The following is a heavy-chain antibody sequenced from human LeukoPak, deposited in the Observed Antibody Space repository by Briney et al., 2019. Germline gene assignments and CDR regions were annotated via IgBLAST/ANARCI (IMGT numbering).Heavy chain of an antibody. CDR3: AKDSAGYSRGWWDY. D-gene: IGHD6-19*01. J-gene: IGHJ4*02. CDR1: GFIFSNYA. V-gene: IGHV3-23*01. Sequence: GGSLRLSCAASGFIFSNYAMTWVRQAPGKGLEWVSAISGSGDDTYYADSVKGRFTISRDNIKNTLFLQMSSLRAEDTALYYCAKDSAGYSRGWWDYWGQGTLVTVSS. CDR2: ISGSGDDT.